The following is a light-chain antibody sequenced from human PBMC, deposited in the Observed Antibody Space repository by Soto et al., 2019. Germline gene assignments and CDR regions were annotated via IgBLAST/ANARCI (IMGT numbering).Light chain of an antibody. Sequence: QSVLTQPPSASGTPGQRVTISCSGSSSNIGSNFIYWYQQLPGTAPKLLIDRNNQRPSGVPDRFSGYKSGTSASLAISGLRSEDEGDYHCAAWDDSLSGVVFGGGTKLTVL. CDR2: RNN. J-gene: IGLJ2*01. CDR3: AAWDDSLSGVV. CDR1: SSNIGSNF. V-gene: IGLV1-47*01.